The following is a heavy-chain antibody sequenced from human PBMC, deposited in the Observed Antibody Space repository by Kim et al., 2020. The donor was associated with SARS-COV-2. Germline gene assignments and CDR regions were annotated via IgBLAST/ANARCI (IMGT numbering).Heavy chain of an antibody. Sequence: GGSLRLSCAASGFTVSSNYMSWVRQAPGKGLEWVSVIYSGGSTYYADSVKGRFTISRDNSKNTLYFQMNSLRAEDTAVYYCARELPEGLYCSGGSCYSGPGGMDVWGQGTTVTVSS. V-gene: IGHV3-66*01. CDR1: GFTVSSNY. CDR3: ARELPEGLYCSGGSCYSGPGGMDV. D-gene: IGHD2-15*01. CDR2: IYSGGST. J-gene: IGHJ6*02.